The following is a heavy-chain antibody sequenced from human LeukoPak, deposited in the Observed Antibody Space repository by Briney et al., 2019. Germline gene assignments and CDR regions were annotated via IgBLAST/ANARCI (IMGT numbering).Heavy chain of an antibody. CDR2: ISGSGGST. D-gene: IGHD2-8*01. CDR1: GFTFSSYA. CDR3: AKDLDVLIGGIDY. V-gene: IGHV3-23*01. Sequence: GGSLRLPCAASGFTFSSYAMSWVRQAPGKGLEWVSAISGSGGSTYYADSVKGRFTISRDNSKNTLYLQMNSLRAEDTAVYYCAKDLDVLIGGIDYWGQGTLVTVSS. J-gene: IGHJ4*02.